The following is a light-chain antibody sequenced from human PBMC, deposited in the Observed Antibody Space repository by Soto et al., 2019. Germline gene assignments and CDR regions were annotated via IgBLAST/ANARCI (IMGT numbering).Light chain of an antibody. V-gene: IGLV2-14*03. CDR1: SSDIGTYNY. CDR2: DVS. CDR3: YSCSRSSGTRYV. Sequence: QSALTQPAYVSGSPGQSITISCTGTSSDIGTYNYVSWYQQHPGQAPKLMIYDVSNRPSGVSDRFSGSKSGNTASLTISGLQAEDEADYYCYSCSRSSGTRYVFGTGTKLTVL. J-gene: IGLJ1*01.